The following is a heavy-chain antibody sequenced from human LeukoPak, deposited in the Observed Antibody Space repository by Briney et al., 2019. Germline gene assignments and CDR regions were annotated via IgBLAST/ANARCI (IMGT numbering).Heavy chain of an antibody. V-gene: IGHV1-8*01. Sequence: ASVKVSCKASGYTFTSYDINWMRQATGQGLEWMGWMNPNSGNTGYAQKFQGRVTMTRNTSISTAYMELSSLRSEDTAVYYCARARRIAAAALTYWGQGTLVTVSS. CDR3: ARARRIAAAALTY. CDR1: GYTFTSYD. CDR2: MNPNSGNT. D-gene: IGHD6-13*01. J-gene: IGHJ4*02.